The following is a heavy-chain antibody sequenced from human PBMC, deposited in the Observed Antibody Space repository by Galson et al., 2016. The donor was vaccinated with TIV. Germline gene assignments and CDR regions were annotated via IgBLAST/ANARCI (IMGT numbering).Heavy chain of an antibody. CDR3: VRDGSYYAGSGSPSMDV. V-gene: IGHV3-30*04. D-gene: IGHD3-10*01. J-gene: IGHJ6*02. CDR1: GFTFSRYA. CDR2: ISFDASSK. Sequence: SLRLSCAASGFTFSRYAMHWVRQAPGKGLEWLAVISFDASSKWYADSVKGRFTVSIDTSKDTLYLQVDTLRPEDTAVYYCVRDGSYYAGSGSPSMDVWGHGTAVSV.